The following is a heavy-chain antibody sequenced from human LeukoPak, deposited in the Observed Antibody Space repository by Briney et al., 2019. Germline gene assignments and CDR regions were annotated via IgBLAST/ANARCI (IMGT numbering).Heavy chain of an antibody. J-gene: IGHJ2*01. CDR3: ARAVLTPSGYIWHFDL. Sequence: SETLSLTCNVSGGSISSGGYYWNWIRQHPGKGLEWIGHIYYIEYTYYNPSLRSRVTMSVDTSKNQFSLKLSSVTAADTAVYYCARAVLTPSGYIWHFDLWGRGTLVTVSS. CDR1: GGSISSGGYY. CDR2: IYYIEYT. V-gene: IGHV4-31*03. D-gene: IGHD3-3*01.